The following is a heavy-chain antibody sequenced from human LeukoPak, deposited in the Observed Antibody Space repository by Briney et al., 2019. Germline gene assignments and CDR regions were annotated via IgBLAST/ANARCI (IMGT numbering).Heavy chain of an antibody. CDR1: GFTFSSYA. CDR2: ISYDGSNK. J-gene: IGHJ3*02. CDR3: ARDSGLLWFGEFRI. V-gene: IGHV3-30*04. D-gene: IGHD3-10*01. Sequence: GGSLRLSCAASGFTFSSYAMHWVRQAPGKGLEWVAVISYDGSNKYYADSVKGRFTISRDNSKNTLYLQMNSLRAEDTAVYYCARDSGLLWFGEFRIWGQGTMVTVSS.